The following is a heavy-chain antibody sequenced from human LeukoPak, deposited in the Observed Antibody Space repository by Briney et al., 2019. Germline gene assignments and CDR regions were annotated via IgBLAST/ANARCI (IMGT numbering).Heavy chain of an antibody. CDR1: GFTFSSYG. V-gene: IGHV3-30*18. D-gene: IGHD2-21*01. Sequence: GGSLRFTCAASGFTFSSYGMHWVRQAPGKGLEWVAVISYDGSNKYYADSVKGRFTISRDNSKNTLYLQMNSLRAEDTAVYYCAKVVVGRDHFDYWGQGTLVTVSS. CDR2: ISYDGSNK. CDR3: AKVVVGRDHFDY. J-gene: IGHJ4*02.